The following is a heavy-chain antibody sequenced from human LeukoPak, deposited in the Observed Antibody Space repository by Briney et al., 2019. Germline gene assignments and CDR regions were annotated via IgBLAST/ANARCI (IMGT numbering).Heavy chain of an antibody. Sequence: GASVKVSCKASGYTFTSYYMHWVRQAPGQGLEWMGIINPSGGSTSYAQKFQGRVTMTRDTSTNTVYMELSSLRSEDTAVYYCAREMGPSYATAMVKNWFDPWGQGTLVTVSS. J-gene: IGHJ5*02. V-gene: IGHV1-46*01. CDR1: GYTFTSYY. CDR3: AREMGPSYATAMVKNWFDP. CDR2: INPSGGST. D-gene: IGHD5-18*01.